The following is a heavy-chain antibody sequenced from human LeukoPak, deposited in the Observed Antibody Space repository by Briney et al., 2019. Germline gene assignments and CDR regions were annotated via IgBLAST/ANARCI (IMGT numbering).Heavy chain of an antibody. CDR1: GFTFSSYG. D-gene: IGHD6-13*01. Sequence: GGSLRLSCAASGFTFSSYGMHWVRQAPGKGLEWVSYISSSSSTIYYADSVKGRFTISRDNAKNSLYLQMNSLRAEDTAVYYCARDGSIAAAVVFDYWGQGTLVTVPS. CDR3: ARDGSIAAAVVFDY. J-gene: IGHJ4*02. CDR2: ISSSSSTI. V-gene: IGHV3-48*01.